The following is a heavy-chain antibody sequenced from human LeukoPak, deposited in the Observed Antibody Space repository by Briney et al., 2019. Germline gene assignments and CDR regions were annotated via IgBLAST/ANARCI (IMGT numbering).Heavy chain of an antibody. CDR1: GVSISSGDYY. V-gene: IGHV4-30-4*08. CDR2: ISYSGST. CDR3: ARDENSYYMDV. Sequence: PSETLSLTXAVSGVSISSGDYYWTWIRQPPGKGLEWIGYISYSGSTYYNPSLKSGITISLDTSKNQFSLKVTSVTAADTAAYYCARDENSYYMDVWGTGTTVTVSS. J-gene: IGHJ6*03.